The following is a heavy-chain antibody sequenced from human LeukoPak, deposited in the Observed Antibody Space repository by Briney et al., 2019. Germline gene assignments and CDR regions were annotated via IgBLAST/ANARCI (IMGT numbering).Heavy chain of an antibody. J-gene: IGHJ4*02. Sequence: PGGSLRLSCGASGFIFSSYGMHWVRQAPGKGLEWVAFIRYDGRNKYYAKSVKGRFAISRDNSKNTLYLQMNSLRAEDTAVYYCAKDSARKSIVGSTTRGVIDYWGQGTLVTVSS. CDR2: IRYDGRNK. CDR3: AKDSARKSIVGSTTRGVIDY. V-gene: IGHV3-30*02. D-gene: IGHD1-26*01. CDR1: GFIFSSYG.